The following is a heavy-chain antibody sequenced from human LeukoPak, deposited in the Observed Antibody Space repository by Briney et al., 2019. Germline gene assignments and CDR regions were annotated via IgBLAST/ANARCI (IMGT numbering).Heavy chain of an antibody. CDR2: IGTAGAT. V-gene: IGHV3-13*01. CDR3: VRYNWNDGFFDY. D-gene: IGHD1-20*01. CDR1: GFTFSSYA. Sequence: GGSLRLSCAASGFTFSSYAMSWVRQATGKGLEWVSGIGTAGATYYSGSVKGRFTISRENAKNSLYLQMNSLRAGDTAVYYCVRYNWNDGFFDYWGQGTLVTVSS. J-gene: IGHJ4*02.